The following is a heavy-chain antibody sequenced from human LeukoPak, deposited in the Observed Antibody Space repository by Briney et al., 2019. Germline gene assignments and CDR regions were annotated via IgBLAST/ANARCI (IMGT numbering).Heavy chain of an antibody. D-gene: IGHD3-10*01. CDR1: GYTFTSYG. V-gene: IGHV1-18*01. J-gene: IGHJ4*02. CDR3: ARQGLLWFGELFVDYYFDY. Sequence: ASVKVSCKASGYTFTSYGISWVRQAPGQGLEWMGWISAYNGNTNYAQKLQGRVTMTMTTDTSTSTAYMELRSLRSDDTAVYYCARQGLLWFGELFVDYYFDYWGQGTLVTVSS. CDR2: ISAYNGNT.